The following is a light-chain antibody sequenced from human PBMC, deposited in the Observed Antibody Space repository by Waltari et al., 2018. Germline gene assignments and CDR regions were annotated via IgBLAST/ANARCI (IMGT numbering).Light chain of an antibody. J-gene: IGLJ3*02. V-gene: IGLV1-47*01. CDR2: RNN. Sequence: QSVLTQPPSASGTPGQRVPISCSGRSPNIGSNFFCWYQHPPGMAPKLLIYRNNQRPSGVPDRFSGSKSGTSASLAISGLRSEDEADYYCAAWDDSLTVRFGGGTKLTVL. CDR1: SPNIGSNF. CDR3: AAWDDSLTVR.